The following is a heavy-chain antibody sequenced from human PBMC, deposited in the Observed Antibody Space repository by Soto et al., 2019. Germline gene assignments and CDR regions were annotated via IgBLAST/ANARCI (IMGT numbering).Heavy chain of an antibody. J-gene: IGHJ6*02. D-gene: IGHD5-18*01. CDR2: ISAYNGNT. CDR3: ARDGVDTATGYYYGMDV. Sequence: QVQLVQSGAEVKKPGASVKVSCKASGYTFTSYGISWVRQAPGQGLEWMGWISAYNGNTNYAQKLQGRVTMTTDTSTSTAYMELRSLRADDTSVYYCARDGVDTATGYYYGMDVWGQGTTVTVSS. V-gene: IGHV1-18*01. CDR1: GYTFTSYG.